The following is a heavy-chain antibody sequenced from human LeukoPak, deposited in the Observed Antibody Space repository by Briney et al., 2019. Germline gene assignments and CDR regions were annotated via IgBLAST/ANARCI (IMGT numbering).Heavy chain of an antibody. CDR1: GGSFSGYY. CDR3: AKDRSSWYKKGFGY. CDR2: ISGSGGST. V-gene: IGHV3-23*01. D-gene: IGHD6-13*01. Sequence: QPSETLSLTCAVYGGSFSGYYWSWIRQPPGKGLEWVSDISGSGGSTYYADSVKCRFTISRDNSKNTLYLQMNSLRAEDPAVYYCAKDRSSWYKKGFGYWGQGTLVTVSS. J-gene: IGHJ4*02.